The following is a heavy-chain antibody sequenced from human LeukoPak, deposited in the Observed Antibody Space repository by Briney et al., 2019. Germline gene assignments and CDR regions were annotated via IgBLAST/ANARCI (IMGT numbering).Heavy chain of an antibody. CDR2: ISWNSGSI. CDR1: GFTFDDYA. D-gene: IGHD3-16*01. J-gene: IGHJ4*02. Sequence: PGRSLRLSCAASGFTFDDYAMHWVRQAPGKGLEWVSGISWNSGSIGYADSVKGRFTISRDNAKNSLYLQMNSLRAEDSALYYCAKDRSYDYVWGSSFDYWGQGTLVTVSS. V-gene: IGHV3-9*01. CDR3: AKDRSYDYVWGSSFDY.